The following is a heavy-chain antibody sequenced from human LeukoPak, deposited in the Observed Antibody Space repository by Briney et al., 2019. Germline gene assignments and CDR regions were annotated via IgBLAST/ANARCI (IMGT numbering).Heavy chain of an antibody. V-gene: IGHV3-33*06. CDR2: IWYDGSNK. CDR3: AKELGVGATGWFDP. CDR1: GFTFSNYA. Sequence: GGSLRLSCAASGFTFSNYAMHWVRQAPGKGLEWVAVIWYDGSNKYYADSVKGRFTISRDNSKNTLYLQMNSLRAEDTAVYYCAKELGVGATGWFDPWGQGTLVTVSS. J-gene: IGHJ5*02. D-gene: IGHD1-26*01.